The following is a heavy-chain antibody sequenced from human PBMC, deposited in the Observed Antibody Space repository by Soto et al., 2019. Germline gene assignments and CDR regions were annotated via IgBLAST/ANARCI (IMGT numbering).Heavy chain of an antibody. CDR2: IDPSDSYT. Sequence: GESLKISCKGSGYSFTSYWISWVRQMPGKGLEWMGRIDPSDSYTNYSPSFQGHVTISADKSISTAYLQWSSLKASDTAMYYCARKLYSNYYYYYGMDVWGQGTTVTVSS. V-gene: IGHV5-10-1*01. CDR1: GYSFTSYW. D-gene: IGHD4-4*01. CDR3: ARKLYSNYYYYYGMDV. J-gene: IGHJ6*02.